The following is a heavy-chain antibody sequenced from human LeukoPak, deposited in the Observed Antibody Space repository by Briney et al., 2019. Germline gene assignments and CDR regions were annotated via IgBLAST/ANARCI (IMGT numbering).Heavy chain of an antibody. D-gene: IGHD2-2*01. Sequence: RASVKVSCKASGGTFSSYAISWVRQAPGQGLEWMGGIIPIFGTANYAQKFQGRVTITADESTSTAYMELSSLRSEDTAVYYCAREVVVPAAITQYNWFDPWGQGTLVTVSS. CDR1: GGTFSSYA. CDR2: IIPIFGTA. V-gene: IGHV1-69*01. J-gene: IGHJ5*02. CDR3: AREVVVPAAITQYNWFDP.